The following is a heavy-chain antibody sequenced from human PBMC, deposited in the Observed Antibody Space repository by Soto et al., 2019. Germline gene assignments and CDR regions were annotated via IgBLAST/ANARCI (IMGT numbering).Heavy chain of an antibody. D-gene: IGHD3-3*01. CDR1: GGSISSGDYY. CDR3: ARASEGFGVVITKLGNWFDP. CDR2: IYYSGST. Sequence: SETLSLTCTVSGGSISSGDYYWSWIRQPPGKGLEWIGYIYYSGSTYYNPSLKSRVTISVDTSKNQFSLKLSSVTAADTAVYYCARASEGFGVVITKLGNWFDPWGQGTLVTVSS. V-gene: IGHV4-30-4*01. J-gene: IGHJ5*02.